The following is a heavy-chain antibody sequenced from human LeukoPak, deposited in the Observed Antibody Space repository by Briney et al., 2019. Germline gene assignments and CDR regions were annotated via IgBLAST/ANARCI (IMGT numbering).Heavy chain of an antibody. V-gene: IGHV1-18*01. CDR3: ARDPTMTTERGFGY. D-gene: IGHD4-11*01. CDR2: ISAYNGNT. CDR1: GYTFTSYG. J-gene: IGHJ4*02. Sequence: ASVKVSCKASGYTFTSYGISWVRQAPGQGLEWMGWISAYNGNTNYAQKLQGRVTMTTDTSTSTAYMELRSLRSDDTAVYYCARDPTMTTERGFGYWGQGTLVTVSS.